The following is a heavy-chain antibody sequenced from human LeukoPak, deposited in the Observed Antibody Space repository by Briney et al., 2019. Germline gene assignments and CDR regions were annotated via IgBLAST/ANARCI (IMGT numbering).Heavy chain of an antibody. V-gene: IGHV1-18*01. Sequence: ASVKVSCKASGYTFTSYGISWVRQAPGQGLEWMGWISAYNGNTNYAQKLQGRVTMTTDTSTSTAYMELRSLRSDDTAVYYCARVFEILWFGELLLNWFDPWGQGTLVTVSS. CDR3: ARVFEILWFGELLLNWFDP. D-gene: IGHD3-10*01. J-gene: IGHJ5*02. CDR1: GYTFTSYG. CDR2: ISAYNGNT.